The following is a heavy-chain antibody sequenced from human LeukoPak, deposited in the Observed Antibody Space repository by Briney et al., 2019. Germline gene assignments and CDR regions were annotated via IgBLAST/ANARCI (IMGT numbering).Heavy chain of an antibody. CDR2: IYYSGST. Sequence: SETLSLTCTVSGGSISSSSYYWGWIRQPPGKGLEWIGSIYYSGSTYYNPSLRSRVTMSVDSSKNQFSLNLSSVTAADTAVYYCARLTKYTGTWYADYWGQGTLVTVSP. J-gene: IGHJ4*02. CDR1: GGSISSSSYY. CDR3: ARLTKYTGTWYADY. V-gene: IGHV4-39*07. D-gene: IGHD6-13*01.